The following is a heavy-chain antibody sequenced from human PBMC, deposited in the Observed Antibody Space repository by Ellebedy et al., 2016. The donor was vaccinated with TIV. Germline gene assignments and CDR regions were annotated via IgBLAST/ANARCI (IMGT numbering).Heavy chain of an antibody. V-gene: IGHV3-30*18. J-gene: IGHJ4*02. CDR2: VSSDGNIK. CDR1: GFSFSTYV. CDR3: AKGATILGSIVGS. D-gene: IGHD5-24*01. Sequence: GESLKISCAASGFSFSTYVMHSVRQAPGKGLEWLALVSSDGNIKHYADSVKGRFTISRDNSKNTRIVDMHSLRPEDTAVYYCAKGATILGSIVGSWGQGTLVSVSS.